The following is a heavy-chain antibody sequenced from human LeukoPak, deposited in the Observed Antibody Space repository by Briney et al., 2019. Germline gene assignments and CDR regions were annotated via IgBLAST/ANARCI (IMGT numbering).Heavy chain of an antibody. CDR2: IYTSGST. Sequence: PSATLSLTCTVSGGSISSYYWSWIRQPAGKGLEWIGRIYTSGSTNYNPSLKSRVTMSVDTSKNQFSLKLSSVTAADAAVYYCAREGRTMVRGVINFDYWGQGTLVTVSS. D-gene: IGHD3-10*01. J-gene: IGHJ4*02. V-gene: IGHV4-4*07. CDR3: AREGRTMVRGVINFDY. CDR1: GGSISSYY.